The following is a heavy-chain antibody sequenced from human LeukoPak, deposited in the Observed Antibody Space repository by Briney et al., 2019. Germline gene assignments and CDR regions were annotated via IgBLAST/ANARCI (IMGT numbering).Heavy chain of an antibody. CDR3: ARESRYSGYDFIDY. CDR2: ISAYNGNT. V-gene: IGHV1-18*04. Sequence: ASMKVSCKASGYTFTGYYMHWVRQAPGQGLEWMGWISAYNGNTNYAQKLQGRVTMTTDTSTSTAYMELRSLRSDDTAVYYCARESRYSGYDFIDYWGQGTLVTVSS. CDR1: GYTFTGYY. J-gene: IGHJ4*02. D-gene: IGHD5-12*01.